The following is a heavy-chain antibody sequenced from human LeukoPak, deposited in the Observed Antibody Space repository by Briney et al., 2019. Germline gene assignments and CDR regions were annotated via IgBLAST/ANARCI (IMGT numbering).Heavy chain of an antibody. J-gene: IGHJ4*02. V-gene: IGHV4-30-2*01. D-gene: IGHD3-3*01. CDR2: IYHSGST. CDR1: GGSISSGGYY. CDR3: ARANDFWSGSTYFDY. Sequence: SETLSLTCTVSGGSISSGGYYWSWIRPPPGKGLEWNGYIYHSGSTYYNPSLKSRVTISVDRSKNQFSLKLSSVTAADTAVYYCARANDFWSGSTYFDYWGQGTLVTVSS.